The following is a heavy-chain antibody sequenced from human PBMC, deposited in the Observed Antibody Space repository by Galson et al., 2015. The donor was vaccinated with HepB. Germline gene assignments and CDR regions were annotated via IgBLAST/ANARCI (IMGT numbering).Heavy chain of an antibody. J-gene: IGHJ3*02. CDR3: AKAPQIYDSSGYYSDDDFDI. CDR2: ISGSGGST. D-gene: IGHD3-22*01. CDR1: GFTFSSYA. V-gene: IGHV3-23*01. Sequence: SLRLSCAASGFTFSSYAMSWVRQAPGKGLEWVSAISGSGGSTYYADSVKGRFTISRDNSKNTLYLQMNSLRAEDTAVYYCAKAPQIYDSSGYYSDDDFDIWGQGTMVTVSS.